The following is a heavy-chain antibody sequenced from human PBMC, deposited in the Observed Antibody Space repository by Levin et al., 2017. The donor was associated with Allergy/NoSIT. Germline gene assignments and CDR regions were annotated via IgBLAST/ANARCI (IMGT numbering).Heavy chain of an antibody. CDR1: GYTFTGYY. Sequence: ASVKVSCKASGYTFTGYYVHWVRQAPGQGLEWMGWINPKSGGANYAQKFQGRITMIRDTPTSSVYMELSRLTYDDTAVYYCARYGVGATPFDIWGQGTMVTVSS. D-gene: IGHD1-26*01. V-gene: IGHV1-2*02. J-gene: IGHJ3*02. CDR3: ARYGVGATPFDI. CDR2: INPKSGGA.